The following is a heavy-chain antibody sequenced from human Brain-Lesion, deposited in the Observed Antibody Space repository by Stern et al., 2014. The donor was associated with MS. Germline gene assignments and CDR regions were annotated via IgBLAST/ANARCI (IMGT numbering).Heavy chain of an antibody. Sequence: QVPLVESGAEVKKPGASVKVSCKASGYTFSSYDITWGRQASGHGLEWMGWMNPYSGNTGYAQKFKGRVSMTSDPSISTVYMELTSLTSDDTAVYFCARAVRNQLLSEYWGQGTLVTVSS. CDR1: GYTFSSYD. D-gene: IGHD2-2*01. CDR3: ARAVRNQLLSEY. V-gene: IGHV1-8*01. CDR2: MNPYSGNT. J-gene: IGHJ4*02.